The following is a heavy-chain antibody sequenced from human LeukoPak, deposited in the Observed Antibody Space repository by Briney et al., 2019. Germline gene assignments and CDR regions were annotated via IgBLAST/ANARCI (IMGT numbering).Heavy chain of an antibody. CDR1: GFTFSSYD. CDR3: AREGQHYYDSRRGAFDI. J-gene: IGHJ3*02. V-gene: IGHV3-13*01. D-gene: IGHD3-22*01. CDR2: IGTAGDT. Sequence: GGSLRLSCAASGFTFSSYDMHWVRQATGKGLEWVSAIGTAGDTYYPGSVKGRFTISRENAKNSLYLQMNSLRAGDTAVYYCAREGQHYYDSRRGAFDIWGQGTMDTVSS.